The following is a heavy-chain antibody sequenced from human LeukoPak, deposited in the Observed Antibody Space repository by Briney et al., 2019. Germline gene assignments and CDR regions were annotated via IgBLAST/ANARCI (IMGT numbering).Heavy chain of an antibody. D-gene: IGHD6-13*01. CDR3: ARGLAQAGILGVFGY. Sequence: PGGSLRLPCSASGFAGSSNHMNWVRQPPGTGLEWVFPIHSGGSTYYADSVKGRFTISRDNSRNTLDLQMNTLRAEDTAVYYCARGLAQAGILGVFGYWDQGTLVTVSS. CDR1: GFAGSSNH. J-gene: IGHJ4*02. CDR2: IHSGGST. V-gene: IGHV3-53*01.